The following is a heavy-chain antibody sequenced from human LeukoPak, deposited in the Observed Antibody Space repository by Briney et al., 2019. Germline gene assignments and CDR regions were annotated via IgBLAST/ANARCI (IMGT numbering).Heavy chain of an antibody. J-gene: IGHJ5*02. CDR1: GGSISTNAYY. V-gene: IGHV4-39*01. D-gene: IGHD3-10*01. CDR2: VFYSGSY. CDR3: AGHSFPGTYTPNNWFAP. Sequence: PSETLSLTCTVSGGSISTNAYYWAWIRQTPGKGLEWIGSVFYSGSYYSNPSLESRLTISVDTSKNHFSLKLTSLTAADTAIYYCAGHSFPGTYTPNNWFAPWGQGTLVTVSS.